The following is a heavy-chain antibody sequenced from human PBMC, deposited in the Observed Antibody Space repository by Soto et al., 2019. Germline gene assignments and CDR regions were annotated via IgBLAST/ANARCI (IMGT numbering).Heavy chain of an antibody. V-gene: IGHV4-39*01. D-gene: IGHD5-12*01. CDR1: GGSISSSSYY. CDR2: IYYSGST. J-gene: IGHJ6*03. Sequence: QLQLQESGPGLVKPSETLSLTCTVSGGSISSSSYYWGWIRQPPGKGLEWIGSIYYSGSTYYNPSLKSRVTISVDTSKNQFSLKLSSVTAADTAVYYCARLGYSGYDIYYYYYMDVWGKGTTVTVSS. CDR3: ARLGYSGYDIYYYYYMDV.